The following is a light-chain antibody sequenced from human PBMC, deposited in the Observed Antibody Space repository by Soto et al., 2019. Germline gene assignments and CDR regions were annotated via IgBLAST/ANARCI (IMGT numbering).Light chain of an antibody. V-gene: IGKV1-39*01. CDR1: QSISSY. J-gene: IGKJ1*01. CDR3: QHSYSTPRT. CDR2: AAS. Sequence: KMTQSPSSLSASVGDIVTITCRASQSISSYLNWYQQKPGKAPKLLIYAASSLQSGVPSRFSGSGSGTDFTLTISSLQPEDFATYYCQHSYSTPRTFGQGSKV.